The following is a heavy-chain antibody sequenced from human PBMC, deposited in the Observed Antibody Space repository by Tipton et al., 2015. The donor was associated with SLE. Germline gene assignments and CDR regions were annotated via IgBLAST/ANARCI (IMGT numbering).Heavy chain of an antibody. CDR1: GGSISSGSYY. CDR2: IYTSGST. V-gene: IGHV4-61*02. D-gene: IGHD5-18*01. Sequence: TLSLTCTVSGGSISSGSYYWSWIRQPAGKGLEWIGRIYTSGSTHYNPSLKSRVTISVDTSKNQFSLKLSSVTAADTAVYYCARDDPLYSYGYEYYFDYWGQGTLVTVST. CDR3: ARDDPLYSYGYEYYFDY. J-gene: IGHJ4*02.